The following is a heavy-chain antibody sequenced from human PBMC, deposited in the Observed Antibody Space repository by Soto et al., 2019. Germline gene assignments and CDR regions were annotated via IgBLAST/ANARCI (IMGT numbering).Heavy chain of an antibody. CDR2: IKSKTDGGTT. V-gene: IGHV3-15*01. CDR1: GFTFSNAW. Sequence: PGGSLRLSCAASGFTFSNAWMSWVRQAPGKGLEWVGRIKSKTDGGTTDYAAPVKGRFTISRDDSKNTLYLQMNSLKTEDTAVYYCTTEVNYDSSGYFGYWGQGTLVTVSS. D-gene: IGHD3-22*01. CDR3: TTEVNYDSSGYFGY. J-gene: IGHJ4*02.